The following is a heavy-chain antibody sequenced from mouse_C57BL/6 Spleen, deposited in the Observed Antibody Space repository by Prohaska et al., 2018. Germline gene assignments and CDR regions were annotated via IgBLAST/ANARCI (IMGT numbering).Heavy chain of an antibody. V-gene: IGHV1-26*01. Sequence: HGKSLEWIGDINPNNGGTSYNQKFKGKATLTVDKSSSTAYMELRSLTSEDSAVYYCARPRFTTVVALYYFDYWGQGTTLTVSS. CDR3: ARPRFTTVVALYYFDY. CDR2: INPNNGGT. D-gene: IGHD1-1*01. J-gene: IGHJ2*01.